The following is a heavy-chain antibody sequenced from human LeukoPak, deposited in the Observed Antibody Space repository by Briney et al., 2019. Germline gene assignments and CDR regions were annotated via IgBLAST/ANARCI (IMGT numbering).Heavy chain of an antibody. J-gene: IGHJ6*03. D-gene: IGHD5-12*01. CDR2: ISASAGNT. CDR3: ASTYKDSGYDLSYYYYYYMDV. Sequence: PGGSLRLSCAASGFTFDDYAMTWVRQAPGKGLEWVSAISASAGNTYYPDSVRGRFTVSRDNSKNTLYLQMNSLRAEDTAVYYCASTYKDSGYDLSYYYYYYMDVWGKGTTVSVSS. V-gene: IGHV3-23*01. CDR1: GFTFDDYA.